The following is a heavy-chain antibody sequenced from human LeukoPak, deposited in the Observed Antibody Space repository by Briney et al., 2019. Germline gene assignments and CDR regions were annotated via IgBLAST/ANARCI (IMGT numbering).Heavy chain of an antibody. V-gene: IGHV1-69*05. CDR2: IIPIFGTA. CDR1: GGTFSSYA. D-gene: IGHD6-6*01. Sequence: SVKVSCKASGGTFSSYAISWVRQAPGQGLEWMGGIIPIFGTANYAQKFQGRVTVTRDTSTSTVYMELSSLRSEDTGIYYCAKIAARDTGEGYWGQGTPVTVSS. J-gene: IGHJ4*02. CDR3: AKIAARDTGEGY.